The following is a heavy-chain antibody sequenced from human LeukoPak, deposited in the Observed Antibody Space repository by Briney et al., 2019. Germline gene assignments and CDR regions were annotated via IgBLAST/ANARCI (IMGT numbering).Heavy chain of an antibody. Sequence: PSQTLSLTCTVSGGSISSGGYYWSWIRQHPGKGLEWIGYIYYSGSAYYNPSLKSRVTISVDTSKNQFSLMLSSVTAADTAVYSCAREYSSSSLFDYWGQRTLVTVSS. CDR1: GGSISSGGYY. J-gene: IGHJ4*02. CDR2: IYYSGSA. V-gene: IGHV4-31*03. CDR3: AREYSSSSLFDY. D-gene: IGHD6-6*01.